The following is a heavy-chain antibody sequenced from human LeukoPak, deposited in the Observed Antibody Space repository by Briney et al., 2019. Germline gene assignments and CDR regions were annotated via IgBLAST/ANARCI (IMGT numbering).Heavy chain of an antibody. J-gene: IGHJ4*02. Sequence: GGSLRLSCAASGFTFSSYGMHWVRQAPGKGLEWVALIWYDGSNKYYADSVKGRFTVSRDNAKNSLYLQMNSLRDEDTAVYYCARDLRGYCSSANCYGLGYWGQGTLVTVSS. D-gene: IGHD2-2*01. V-gene: IGHV3-33*01. CDR3: ARDLRGYCSSANCYGLGY. CDR1: GFTFSSYG. CDR2: IWYDGSNK.